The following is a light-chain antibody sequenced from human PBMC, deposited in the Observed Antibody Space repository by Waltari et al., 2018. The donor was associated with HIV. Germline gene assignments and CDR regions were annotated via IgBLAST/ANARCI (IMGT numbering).Light chain of an antibody. CDR1: SPNIGSNF. CDR3: AAWDDSLSGKWV. J-gene: IGLJ3*02. V-gene: IGLV1-47*01. Sequence: QSLLTQPPSASGTPGPRVTIPCSGSSPNIGSNFVYWYQQLPGTAPKLLIYRNNQRPSGVPDRFSGSKSGTSASLAISGLRSEDEADFYCAAWDDSLSGKWVFGGGTKLTVL. CDR2: RNN.